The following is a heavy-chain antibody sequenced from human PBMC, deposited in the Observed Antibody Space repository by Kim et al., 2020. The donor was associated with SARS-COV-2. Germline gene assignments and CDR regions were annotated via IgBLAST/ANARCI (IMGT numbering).Heavy chain of an antibody. Sequence: GGSLRLSCAGSGFTFSSYWMSWVRQAPGKGLEWVANIKQDGSGKYYVDSVKGRFTISRDNAKNSLYLQMNSLRAEDTAVYYCASQYQLLFEYYYYGMDVWGPGATVTVSS. D-gene: IGHD2-2*01. CDR1: GFTFSSYW. V-gene: IGHV3-7*01. CDR3: ASQYQLLFEYYYYGMDV. CDR2: IKQDGSGK. J-gene: IGHJ6*02.